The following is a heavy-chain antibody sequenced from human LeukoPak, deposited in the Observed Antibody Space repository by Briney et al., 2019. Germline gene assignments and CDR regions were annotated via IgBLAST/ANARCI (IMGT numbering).Heavy chain of an antibody. CDR3: ARDGEAAAGTAFDY. V-gene: IGHV1-46*01. CDR1: GYTFTRYY. J-gene: IGHJ4*02. D-gene: IGHD6-13*01. Sequence: ASVKVSCKASGYTFTRYYLHWVRQAPGQGLEWMGIINPSSSSATYAQKFQGRVTMTRDTSTSTVYMEPSSLRAEDTAVYYCARDGEAAAGTAFDYWGQGTLVTVSS. CDR2: INPSSSSA.